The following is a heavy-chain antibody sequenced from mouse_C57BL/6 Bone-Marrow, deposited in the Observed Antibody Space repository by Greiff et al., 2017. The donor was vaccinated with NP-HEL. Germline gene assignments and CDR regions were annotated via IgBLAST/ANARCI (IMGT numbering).Heavy chain of an antibody. V-gene: IGHV6-3*01. CDR3: TTYYYGSNYYAMDY. J-gene: IGHJ4*01. D-gene: IGHD1-1*01. Sequence: EVQVVESGGGLVQPGGSMKLSCVASGFTFSNYWMNWVRQSPEKGLEWVAQIRLKSDNYATHYAESVKGRFTISRDDSKSSVYLQMNNLRAEDTGIYYCTTYYYGSNYYAMDYWGQGTSVTVSS. CDR1: GFTFSNYW. CDR2: IRLKSDNYAT.